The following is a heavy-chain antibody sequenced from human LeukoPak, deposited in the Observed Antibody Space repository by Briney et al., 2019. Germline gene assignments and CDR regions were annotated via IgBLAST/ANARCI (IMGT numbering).Heavy chain of an antibody. CDR2: ISSSSSTI. D-gene: IGHD4/OR15-4a*01. J-gene: IGHJ3*02. CDR3: ARGPLTDAFDI. Sequence: GGSLRLSCAASGFTFSSYSMNWVRQAPGKGLEWVSYISSSSSTIYYADSVKGRFTISRDNAKNSLYLQMNSLRAEDTAVYYCARGPLTDAFDIWGQGTMVTVSS. V-gene: IGHV3-48*01. CDR1: GFTFSSYS.